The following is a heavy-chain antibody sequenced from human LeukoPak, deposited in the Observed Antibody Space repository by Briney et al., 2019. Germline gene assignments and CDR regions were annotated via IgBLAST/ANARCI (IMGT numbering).Heavy chain of an antibody. CDR1: SASISSNSYS. V-gene: IGHV4-30-4*07. CDR3: ARVGAALYFDY. Sequence: SETLSLTCAVSSASISSNSYSWSWIRQPPGKGLEWIGYIYYSGSAYYNPSLKSRVTMSVDTSKSQFSLNLSSVTAADTAVYYCARVGAALYFDYWGQGTLVTVSS. J-gene: IGHJ4*02. CDR2: IYYSGSA. D-gene: IGHD3-10*01.